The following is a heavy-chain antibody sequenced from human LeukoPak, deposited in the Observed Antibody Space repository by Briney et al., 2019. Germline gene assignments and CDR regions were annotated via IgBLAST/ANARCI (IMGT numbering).Heavy chain of an antibody. CDR3: ARGFGYSSSWRDAFDI. Sequence: GGSLRLSCAASGFTFSSYDMHWVRQATGKGLEWVSAIGTAGDTYYPGSVKGRFTISRENAKNSLYLQMNSLRAGDTAVYYCARGFGYSSSWRDAFDIWGQGTMVTVSS. D-gene: IGHD6-13*01. CDR2: IGTAGDT. CDR1: GFTFSSYD. V-gene: IGHV3-13*01. J-gene: IGHJ3*02.